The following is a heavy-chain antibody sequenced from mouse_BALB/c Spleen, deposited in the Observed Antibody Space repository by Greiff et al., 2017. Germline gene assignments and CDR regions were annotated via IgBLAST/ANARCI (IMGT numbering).Heavy chain of an antibody. V-gene: IGHV5-6-4*01. CDR2: ISSGGSYT. J-gene: IGHJ2*01. CDR3: TRVGFDY. CDR1: GFTFSSFG. Sequence: EVKLVESGGGLVQPGGSRKLSCAASGFTFSSFGMHWVRQAPEKRLEWIATISSGGSYTYYPDSVKGRFTISRDNAKNTLYLQMSSLKSEDTAMYYCTRVGFDYWGQGTTLTVSS.